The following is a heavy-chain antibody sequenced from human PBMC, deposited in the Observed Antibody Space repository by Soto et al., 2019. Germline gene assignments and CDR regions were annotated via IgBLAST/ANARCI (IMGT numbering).Heavy chain of an antibody. V-gene: IGHV3-33*01. Sequence: GGSLRLSCAASGFTFSSYGMHWVRQAPGKGLEWVAVIWYDGSNKYYADSVKGRFTISRDNSKNTLYLQMNSLRAEDTAVYYCARDALTAAGREGLYYYYGMDVWGQGTTVTVSS. D-gene: IGHD6-13*01. CDR2: IWYDGSNK. CDR3: ARDALTAAGREGLYYYYGMDV. J-gene: IGHJ6*02. CDR1: GFTFSSYG.